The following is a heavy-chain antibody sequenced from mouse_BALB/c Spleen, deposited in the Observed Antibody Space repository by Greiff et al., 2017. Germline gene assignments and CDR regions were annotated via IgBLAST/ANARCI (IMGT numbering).Heavy chain of an antibody. Sequence: VKLMESGAELVRPGSSVKISCKASGYAFSSYWMNWVKQRPGQGLEWIGQIYPGDGDTNYNGKFKGKATLTADKSSSTAYMQLSSLTSEDSAVYFCARDGNYVYFDYWGQGTTLTVSS. CDR1: GYAFSSYW. CDR2: IYPGDGDT. D-gene: IGHD2-1*01. CDR3: ARDGNYVYFDY. J-gene: IGHJ2*01. V-gene: IGHV1-80*01.